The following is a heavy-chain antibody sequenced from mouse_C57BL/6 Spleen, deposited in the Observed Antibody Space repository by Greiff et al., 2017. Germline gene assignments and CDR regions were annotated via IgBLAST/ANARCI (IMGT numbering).Heavy chain of an antibody. CDR1: GYTFTDYY. Sequence: VQLQQSGPVLVKPGASVKMSCKASGYTFTDYYMNWVKQSHGKSLEWIGVINPYNGGTSYNQKFKGKATLTVDKSSSTAYMELNSLTSEDSAVYYCARGSSYWYAMDYWGQGTSVTVSS. CDR2: INPYNGGT. D-gene: IGHD1-1*01. V-gene: IGHV1-19*01. CDR3: ARGSSYWYAMDY. J-gene: IGHJ4*01.